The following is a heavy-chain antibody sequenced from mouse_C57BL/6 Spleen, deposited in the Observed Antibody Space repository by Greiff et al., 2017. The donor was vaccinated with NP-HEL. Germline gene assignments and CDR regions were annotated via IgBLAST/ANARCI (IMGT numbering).Heavy chain of an antibody. CDR3: ARPGGYGAMDY. CDR1: GFTFSDYG. Sequence: EVQGVESGGGLVKPGGSLKLSCAASGFTFSDYGMHWVRQAPEKALEWVACISSGSSTIYYADTVKGRFTISRDNAKNTLFLQMTSLRSEDTAMYYCARPGGYGAMDYWGQGTSVTVSS. J-gene: IGHJ4*01. D-gene: IGHD2-2*01. V-gene: IGHV5-17*01. CDR2: ISSGSSTI.